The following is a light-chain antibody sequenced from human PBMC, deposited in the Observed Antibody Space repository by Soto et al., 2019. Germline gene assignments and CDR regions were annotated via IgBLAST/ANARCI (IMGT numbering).Light chain of an antibody. CDR1: SSDIGSYNY. Sequence: QSALTQPASVSGSPGQSITISCTGTSSDIGSYNYVSWYQQHPDKAPKLIIYDVSNRPSGVSDRFSGSKSGNTASLTISGLQAEDEADYYCNSYTRSSTLGVFGTGTKVTVL. J-gene: IGLJ1*01. CDR3: NSYTRSSTLGV. V-gene: IGLV2-14*03. CDR2: DVS.